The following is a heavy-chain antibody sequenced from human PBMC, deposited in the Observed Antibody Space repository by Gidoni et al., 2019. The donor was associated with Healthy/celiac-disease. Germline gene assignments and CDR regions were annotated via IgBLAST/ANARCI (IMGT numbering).Heavy chain of an antibody. Sequence: EVQLLESGGGLVQPGGSLRLSCAASGFTFSSYAMSWVRQAPGKGLEWVSAISGSGGSTYYADSVKGRFTISRDNSKNTLYLQMNSLRAEDTAVYYCATFIAAAGTSWYYFDYWGQGTLVTVSS. CDR1: GFTFSSYA. CDR3: ATFIAAAGTSWYYFDY. D-gene: IGHD6-13*01. V-gene: IGHV3-23*01. J-gene: IGHJ4*02. CDR2: ISGSGGST.